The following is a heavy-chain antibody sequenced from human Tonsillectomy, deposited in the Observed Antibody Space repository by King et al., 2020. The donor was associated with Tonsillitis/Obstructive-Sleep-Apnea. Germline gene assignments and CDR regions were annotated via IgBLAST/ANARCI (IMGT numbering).Heavy chain of an antibody. CDR1: GYTFTGYY. Sequence: VQLVQSGAEVKKPGASVKVSCKASGYTFTGYYMHWVRQAPGQGLEWMGWINPNSGGTNYAQKFQGWVTMTRDTSISTAYMELSRLRSDDTAVYYCARAPIRTDYYYYYMDVWGKGTTVTVSS. CDR3: ARAPIRTDYYYYYMDV. CDR2: INPNSGGT. J-gene: IGHJ6*03. D-gene: IGHD4-17*01. V-gene: IGHV1-2*04.